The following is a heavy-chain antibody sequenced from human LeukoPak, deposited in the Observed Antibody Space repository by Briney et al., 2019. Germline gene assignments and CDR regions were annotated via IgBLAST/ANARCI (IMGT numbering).Heavy chain of an antibody. Sequence: SETLSLTCTVSGGSINSVSYYWVWIRQPPGKGLEWIGSIYNSESIYSKPSLRGRVTISLDTSKNQFSLKLSSVTAADTALYFCARDRLSVGAFDIWGLGTMVTVSS. V-gene: IGHV4-39*07. CDR1: GGSINSVSYY. D-gene: IGHD1-26*01. CDR2: IYNSESI. CDR3: ARDRLSVGAFDI. J-gene: IGHJ3*02.